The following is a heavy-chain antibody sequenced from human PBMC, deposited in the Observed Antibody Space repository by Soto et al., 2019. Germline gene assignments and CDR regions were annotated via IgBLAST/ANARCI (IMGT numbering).Heavy chain of an antibody. Sequence: PGGSLGLSCAASGFTLSNAWMSWVRQAPGKGLEWVGRIKSKTDGGTTDYAAPVKGRFTISRDDSKNTLYLQMNSLKTEDTAVYYCTAERMITFGGVIVILGYWGQGTLGTVSS. CDR2: IKSKTDGGTT. V-gene: IGHV3-15*01. J-gene: IGHJ4*02. CDR1: GFTLSNAW. D-gene: IGHD3-16*02. CDR3: TAERMITFGGVIVILGY.